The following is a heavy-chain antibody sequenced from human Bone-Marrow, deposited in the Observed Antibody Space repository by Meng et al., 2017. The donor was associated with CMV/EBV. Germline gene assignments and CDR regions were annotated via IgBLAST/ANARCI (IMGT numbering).Heavy chain of an antibody. CDR1: GFTFSSYG. V-gene: IGHV3-21*01. CDR3: AKDRLYSSSSDV. CDR2: ISSSSSYI. J-gene: IGHJ6*02. Sequence: GESLKISCAASGFTFSSYGMNWVRQAPGKGLEWVSSISSSSSYIYYADSVKGRFTISRDNAKNSLYLQMNSLRAEDTAVYYCAKDRLYSSSSDVWGQGTTVTVSS. D-gene: IGHD6-6*01.